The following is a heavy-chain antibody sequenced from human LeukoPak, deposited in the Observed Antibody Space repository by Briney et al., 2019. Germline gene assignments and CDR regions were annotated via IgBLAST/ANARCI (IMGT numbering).Heavy chain of an antibody. CDR3: ARDRYFDWLLYFDY. V-gene: IGHV1-69*13. CDR2: IIPIFGTA. Sequence: SVKVSCKASGGTFNSYAISWVRQAPGRGLEWMGGIIPIFGTANYAQKFQGRVTITADESTSTAYMELSSLRSEDTAVYYCARDRYFDWLLYFDYWGQGTLVTVSS. J-gene: IGHJ4*02. CDR1: GGTFNSYA. D-gene: IGHD3-9*01.